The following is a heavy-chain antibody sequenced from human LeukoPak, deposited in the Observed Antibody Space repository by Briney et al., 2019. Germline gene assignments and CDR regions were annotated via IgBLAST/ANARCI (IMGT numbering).Heavy chain of an antibody. CDR1: GFTFSSYA. J-gene: IGHJ4*02. V-gene: IGHV3-30-3*02. Sequence: GGSLRLSCAASGFTFSSYAMHWVRQAPGKGLEWVAVISYDGSNKYYADSVKGRFTISRDNSKNTLYLQMNSLRAEDTAVYYCAKCADDSSPINYWGQGTLVTVSS. D-gene: IGHD3-22*01. CDR2: ISYDGSNK. CDR3: AKCADDSSPINY.